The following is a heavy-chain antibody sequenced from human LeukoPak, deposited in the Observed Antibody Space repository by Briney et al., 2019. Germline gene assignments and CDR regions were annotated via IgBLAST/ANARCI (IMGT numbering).Heavy chain of an antibody. D-gene: IGHD1-1*01. CDR1: EFTFSHPW. J-gene: IGHJ6*02. Sequence: GGSLRLSCAASEFTFSHPWMSWVRQASGKGLEWVAAIKEDGSEEYYMDSVKGRFTISRDNAKNSLYLQMNSLRDEDTAVYHCATYINWVAGDVWGQGTAVSVSS. V-gene: IGHV3-7*01. CDR3: ATYINWVAGDV. CDR2: IKEDGSEE.